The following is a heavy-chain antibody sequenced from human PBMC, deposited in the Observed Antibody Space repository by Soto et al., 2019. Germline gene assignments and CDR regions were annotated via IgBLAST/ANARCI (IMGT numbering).Heavy chain of an antibody. CDR3: AAPPRY. CDR2: IYYSGTT. D-gene: IGHD6-6*01. J-gene: IGHJ4*02. CDR1: GGSLSNNY. Sequence: PSETLSLTCTVSGGSLSNNYWSWIRQPPGKGLEWIGYIYYSGTTNYNPSLEIRVTISADTSKNEFSLNLSSVTAADTAVYYCAAPPRYWGQGTLVTVSS. V-gene: IGHV4-59*01.